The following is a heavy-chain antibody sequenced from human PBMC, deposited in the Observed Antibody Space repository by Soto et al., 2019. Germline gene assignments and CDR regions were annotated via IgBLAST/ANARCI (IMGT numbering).Heavy chain of an antibody. J-gene: IGHJ4*02. Sequence: PGESLKISCKGSGYSFTNYWIGWVRQMPRKGLEWMGIIYPGDSDTRYSPSFQGQVTISVDKSISTAYLQWSSLKASDSAMYYCARSRISGSTWTFDHWGQETLVTVSS. D-gene: IGHD1-20*01. CDR1: GYSFTNYW. CDR3: ARSRISGSTWTFDH. CDR2: IYPGDSDT. V-gene: IGHV5-51*01.